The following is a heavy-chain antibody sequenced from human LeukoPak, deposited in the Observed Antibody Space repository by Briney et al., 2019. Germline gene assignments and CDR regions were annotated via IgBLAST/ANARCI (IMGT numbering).Heavy chain of an antibody. CDR2: ISSSSSYI. CDR3: ARDILLSGTFGGVLN. V-gene: IGHV3-21*01. J-gene: IGHJ4*02. D-gene: IGHD3-16*01. Sequence: PGGSLRLSCAASGFTFSSYSMNWVRQAPGKGLEWVSSISSSSSYIYYADSVKGRFTISRDNAKNSLYLQMNSLRAEGTAVYYCARDILLSGTFGGVLNWGQGTLVTVSS. CDR1: GFTFSSYS.